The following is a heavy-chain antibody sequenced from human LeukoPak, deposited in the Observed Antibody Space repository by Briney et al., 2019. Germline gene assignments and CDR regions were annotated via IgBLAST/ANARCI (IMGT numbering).Heavy chain of an antibody. CDR2: ISYDGSNK. CDR1: GFTFCSYG. V-gene: IGHV3-30*18. J-gene: IGHJ4*02. Sequence: QTGGSLRLSCAASGFTFCSYGMHRVRQAPGKGLEWVAVISYDGSNKYYADSVKDRFTISGDNCKNTLYLQMNSLRAEDTAVYYCAKDRPKGGYYDSSGYLDYWGQGTLVTVSS. CDR3: AKDRPKGGYYDSSGYLDY. D-gene: IGHD3-22*01.